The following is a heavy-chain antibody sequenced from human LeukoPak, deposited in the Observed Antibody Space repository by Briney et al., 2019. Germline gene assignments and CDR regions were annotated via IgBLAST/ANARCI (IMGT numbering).Heavy chain of an antibody. CDR1: GFTFSSYA. D-gene: IGHD6-19*01. V-gene: IGHV3-64*01. CDR2: ISSNGGST. Sequence: QSGGSLRLSCAASGFTFSSYAMHWVRQAPGKGLEYVSAISSNGGSTYYANSVKGRFTISRDNSKNTLYLQMGSLRAEDMAVYYCARGGKQWLVSDYWGQGTLVTVSS. J-gene: IGHJ4*02. CDR3: ARGGKQWLVSDY.